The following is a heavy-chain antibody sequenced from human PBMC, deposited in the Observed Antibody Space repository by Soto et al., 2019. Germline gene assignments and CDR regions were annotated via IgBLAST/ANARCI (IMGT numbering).Heavy chain of an antibody. Sequence: PGGSLRLSCAASGFTFSSYSMSWVRQAPGKGLEWVSSISSSSSYIYYADSVKGRFTISRDNAKNSLYLQMNSLRAEDTAVYYCARDRPAAIRSFDYWGQGTLVTVSS. D-gene: IGHD2-2*02. CDR3: ARDRPAAIRSFDY. CDR1: GFTFSSYS. CDR2: ISSSSSYI. J-gene: IGHJ4*02. V-gene: IGHV3-21*01.